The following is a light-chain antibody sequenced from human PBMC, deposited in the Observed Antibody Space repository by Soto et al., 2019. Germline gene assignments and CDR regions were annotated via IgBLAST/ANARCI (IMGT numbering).Light chain of an antibody. CDR2: GAA. CDR1: ESVNRN. Sequence: EVVMTQSPATLSVSPGERATLSCRASESVNRNLAWYQQKPGQAPRLLIYGAATRATGIPARFSGSGSGTEFTLTISSLQSEDFAVYYCQQYHNWPAFGQGTKVDIK. J-gene: IGKJ1*01. V-gene: IGKV3-15*01. CDR3: QQYHNWPA.